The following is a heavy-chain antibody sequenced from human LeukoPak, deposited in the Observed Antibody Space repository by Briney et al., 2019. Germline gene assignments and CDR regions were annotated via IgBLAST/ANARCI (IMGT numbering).Heavy chain of an antibody. CDR3: ATDPRGYGYSNAPEVDY. Sequence: ASVTVFCKASGYTFTGYYMHWVRQAPGQGLEWMGWINPYIGGTNYAQKFQGRVTMTRDTSISTAYMQLSRLRSDDTAVYYCATDPRGYGYSNAPEVDYWGQGTLVTVSA. V-gene: IGHV1-2*02. J-gene: IGHJ4*02. CDR2: INPYIGGT. D-gene: IGHD5-18*01. CDR1: GYTFTGYY.